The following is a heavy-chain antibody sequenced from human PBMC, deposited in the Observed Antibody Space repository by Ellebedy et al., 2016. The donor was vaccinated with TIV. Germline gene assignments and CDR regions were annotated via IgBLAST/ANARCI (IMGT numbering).Heavy chain of an antibody. CDR2: IRSKAYGGTT. V-gene: IGHV3-49*03. Sequence: GESLKISCTASGFTFGDYAMSWFRQAPGKGLEWVGFIRSKAYGGTTEYAASAKGRFTISRDDSKSIAYLQMNSLKTEDTAVYYCGIAARLLYWGQGTLVTVSS. J-gene: IGHJ4*02. CDR3: GIAARLLY. D-gene: IGHD6-6*01. CDR1: GFTFGDYA.